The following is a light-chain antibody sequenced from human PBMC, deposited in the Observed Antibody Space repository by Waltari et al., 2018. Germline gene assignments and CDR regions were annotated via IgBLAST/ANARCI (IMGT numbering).Light chain of an antibody. CDR1: QSISFN. CDR2: HAS. Sequence: EILMTQSPATLSLSPGERATLSCMASQSISFNLAWYQQRPGQPPRLLIFHASTSATGIPATFSGSGSGTEFTLTIRTLQSEDSGVYYCQQYNVWPPITFGQGTRLEIK. V-gene: IGKV3-15*01. CDR3: QQYNVWPPIT. J-gene: IGKJ5*01.